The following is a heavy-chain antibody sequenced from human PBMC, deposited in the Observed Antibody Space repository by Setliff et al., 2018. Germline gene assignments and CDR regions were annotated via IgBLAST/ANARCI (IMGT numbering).Heavy chain of an antibody. D-gene: IGHD3-22*01. Sequence: GASVKVSCKASGGTFSSYTITWVRQAPGQGLEWMGGIIPIFDTGNYAQKFQGRVNITADESTSTAYMELSSLRSEDTAVYYCAILGNSMIVLDIGGHDFWGQGTLVTVSS. CDR1: GGTFSSYT. J-gene: IGHJ4*02. CDR2: IIPIFDTG. CDR3: AILGNSMIVLDIGGHDF. V-gene: IGHV1-69*13.